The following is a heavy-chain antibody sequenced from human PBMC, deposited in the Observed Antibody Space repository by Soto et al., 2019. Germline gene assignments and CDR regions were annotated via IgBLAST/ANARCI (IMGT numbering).Heavy chain of an antibody. D-gene: IGHD3-10*01. Sequence: QVQLVESGGGVVQPGTSLRVSCVGSGFTFRSYVIHWVRQAPGKGLEWVALTSYDGSDKYYGDSVRGRFTISRDNSRNTVYLQMDSLRVEDTAVYYCARGGTTGGLDVWGQGTLVSVSS. CDR3: ARGGTTGGLDV. CDR1: GFTFRSYV. V-gene: IGHV3-30*19. J-gene: IGHJ4*02. CDR2: TSYDGSDK.